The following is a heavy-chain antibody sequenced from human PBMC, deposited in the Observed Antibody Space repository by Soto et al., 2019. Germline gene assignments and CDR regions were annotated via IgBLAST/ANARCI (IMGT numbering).Heavy chain of an antibody. V-gene: IGHV4-59*01. CDR3: ARGWDYDILTGYHPGQNPMDI. CDR1: GGSISTYY. J-gene: IGHJ6*02. D-gene: IGHD3-9*01. CDR2: VYYSGTT. Sequence: SETLSLTCTVSGGSISTYYWSWIRQPPGKGLGWIGYVYYSGTTNSSPSLKSRVTMSVDTSHNHFSLRLTSVTAADTAVYYCARGWDYDILTGYHPGQNPMDIWGQVTTVTVSS.